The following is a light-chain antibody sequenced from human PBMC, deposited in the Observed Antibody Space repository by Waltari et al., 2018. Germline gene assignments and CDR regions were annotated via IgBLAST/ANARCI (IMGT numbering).Light chain of an antibody. J-gene: IGKJ1*01. CDR2: WAS. CDR1: QSLFYSSNNKNY. V-gene: IGKV4-1*01. CDR3: QQYYNSRRA. Sequence: DIVLTQSPDSLAVSLGERATINCNSSQSLFYSSNNKNYLAWFQQKVGQPPKVLIYWASTRESGVPDRFSGSGSGTDFTLTISSLQAEDVAVYYCQQYYNSRRAFGQGTKVEIK.